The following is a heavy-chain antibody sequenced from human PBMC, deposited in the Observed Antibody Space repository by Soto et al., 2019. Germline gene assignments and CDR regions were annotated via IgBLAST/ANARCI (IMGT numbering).Heavy chain of an antibody. D-gene: IGHD4-17*01. CDR3: ARILTKVRNFDH. J-gene: IGHJ4*02. Sequence: GGSLRLSCAASGFTFSSYSMNWVRQAPGKGLEWISYITSSSNSIYYADSVKGRFTISRDNAKNSLYLQMNSLRAEDTAVYYCARILTKVRNFDHWGQGTLVTVSS. CDR1: GFTFSSYS. CDR2: ITSSSNSI. V-gene: IGHV3-48*01.